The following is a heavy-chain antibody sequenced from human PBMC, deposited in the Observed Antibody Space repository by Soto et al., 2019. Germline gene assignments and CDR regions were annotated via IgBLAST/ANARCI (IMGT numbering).Heavy chain of an antibody. V-gene: IGHV1-69*13. CDR1: GGTFSSYA. CDR2: IIPIFGTA. Sequence: ASVKVSCKASGGTFSSYAISWVRQAPGQGLEWMGGIIPIFGTANYAQKFQGRVTITADESKSTADMEMSSLRSEDTAVYYCARERGSYNWNDLGDLGFDYWGQGTLVTVSS. J-gene: IGHJ4*02. CDR3: ARERGSYNWNDLGDLGFDY. D-gene: IGHD1-1*01.